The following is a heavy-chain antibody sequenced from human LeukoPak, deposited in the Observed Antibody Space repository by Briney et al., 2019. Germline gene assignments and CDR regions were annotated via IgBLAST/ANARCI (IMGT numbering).Heavy chain of an antibody. CDR3: ARSPHILTGENFDY. V-gene: IGHV4-59*01. Sequence: KPSETLSLTCTVSGGSISSYYWSWIRQPPGKGLEWIGYIYYSGSTNYNPSLKSRVTISVDTSKNQFSLKLSSVTAADTAVYYCARSPHILTGENFDYWGQGTLLTVSS. CDR1: GGSISSYY. J-gene: IGHJ4*02. D-gene: IGHD3-9*01. CDR2: IYYSGST.